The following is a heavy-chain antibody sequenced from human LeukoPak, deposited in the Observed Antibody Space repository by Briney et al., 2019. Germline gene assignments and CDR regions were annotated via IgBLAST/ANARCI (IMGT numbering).Heavy chain of an antibody. D-gene: IGHD3-10*01. V-gene: IGHV4-39*07. CDR2: IYYSGST. CDR3: ARLGADMVRGVIHGPNWFDP. CDR1: GGSISSSSYY. Sequence: SETLSLTCTVSGGSISSSSYYWGWIRQPPGKGLEWIGSIYYSGSTYYNPSLKSRVTISVDTSKNQFSLKLSSVTAADTAVYYCARLGADMVRGVIHGPNWFDPWGQGTLVTVSS. J-gene: IGHJ5*02.